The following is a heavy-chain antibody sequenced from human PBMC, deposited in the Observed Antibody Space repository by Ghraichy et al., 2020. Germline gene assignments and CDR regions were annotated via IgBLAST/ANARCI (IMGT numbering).Heavy chain of an antibody. CDR1: GYTFTGYY. V-gene: IGHV1-2*02. CDR2: INPNSGGT. CDR3: ARGRERLGDLYYYYYYGMDV. J-gene: IGHJ6*02. Sequence: ASVKVSCKASGYTFTGYYMHWVRQAPGQGLEWMGWINPNSGGTNYAQKFQGRVTMTRDTSISTAYMELSRLRSDDTAVYYCARGRERLGDLYYYYYYGMDVWGQGTTVTVSS. D-gene: IGHD3-16*01.